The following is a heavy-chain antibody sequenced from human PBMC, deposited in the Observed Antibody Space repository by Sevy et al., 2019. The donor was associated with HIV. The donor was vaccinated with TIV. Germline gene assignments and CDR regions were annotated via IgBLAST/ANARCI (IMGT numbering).Heavy chain of an antibody. J-gene: IGHJ6*02. D-gene: IGHD2-15*01. Sequence: GGSLRLSCAASGFTFSSYWMSWVRQAPGKGLEWVANIKQDGSEKYYVGSVKGRFTISRDNAMNSLYLQMNSLRAEDTAVYYCASGGVQIREYGMDVWGQGTTVTVSS. CDR1: GFTFSSYW. V-gene: IGHV3-7*01. CDR3: ASGGVQIREYGMDV. CDR2: IKQDGSEK.